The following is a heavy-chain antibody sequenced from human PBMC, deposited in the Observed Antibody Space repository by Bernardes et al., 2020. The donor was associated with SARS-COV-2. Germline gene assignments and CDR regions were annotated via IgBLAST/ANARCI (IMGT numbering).Heavy chain of an antibody. Sequence: GGSLRLSCAASGLPVSTHYINWVRQAPGKGLEGVSVIYTRGTTSYADAVKGRFTITRDNSQNMLYLQMNSLRAEATAAYYFCRTPGGVHYGMDVWGKGTTVTVSS. CDR2: IYTRGTT. CDR1: GLPVSTHY. J-gene: IGHJ6*04. CDR3: CRTPGGVHYGMDV. V-gene: IGHV3-53*01. D-gene: IGHD2-15*01.